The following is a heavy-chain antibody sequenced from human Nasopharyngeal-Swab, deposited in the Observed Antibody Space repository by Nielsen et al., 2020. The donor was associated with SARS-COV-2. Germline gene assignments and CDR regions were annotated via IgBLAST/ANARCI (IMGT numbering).Heavy chain of an antibody. D-gene: IGHD6-6*01. J-gene: IGHJ4*02. CDR2: ISWNSGSI. V-gene: IGHV3-9*01. CDR1: GFTFDDYA. CDR3: ATRGSIAARPSLVDY. Sequence: SLKISCAASGFTFDDYAMHWVRQAPGKGLEWVSGISWNSGSIGYADSVKGRFTISRDNAKNSLYLQMNSLRAEDTAAYYCATRGSIAARPSLVDYWGQGTLVTVSS.